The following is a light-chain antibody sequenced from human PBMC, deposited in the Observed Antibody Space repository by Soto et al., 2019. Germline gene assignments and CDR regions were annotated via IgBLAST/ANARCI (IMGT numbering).Light chain of an antibody. CDR2: GAS. J-gene: IGKJ4*01. CDR3: HQTYSAPLT. Sequence: DIQMTQSPFSLPASVGDRVNITCRASQSISNYLNWYQQKPGRAPSLLIHGASSLQGGVPSRFSGSESGTDFTLTISSLQPEDFTTYYCHQTYSAPLTFGGGTKVEI. CDR1: QSISNY. V-gene: IGKV1-39*01.